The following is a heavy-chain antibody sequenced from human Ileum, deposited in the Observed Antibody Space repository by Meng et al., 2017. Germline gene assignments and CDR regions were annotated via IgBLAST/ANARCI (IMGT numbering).Heavy chain of an antibody. CDR3: ARHTGNFGLDF. CDR2: INTNTGNS. J-gene: IGHJ4*02. V-gene: IGHV7-4-1*02. CDR1: VYTVTSQS. Sequence: QLMQSGSELKKPGAAVKVPCKTSVYTVTSQSLNWVPQAPGQGLEWIGWINTNTGNSNYAPGFTGRFVFSLDTSVSTAYLQISSLNVEDTAVYYCARHTGNFGLDFWGQGTLVTVSS. D-gene: IGHD4-23*01.